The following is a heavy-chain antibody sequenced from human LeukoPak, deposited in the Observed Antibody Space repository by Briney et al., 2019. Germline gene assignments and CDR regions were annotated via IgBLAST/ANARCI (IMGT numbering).Heavy chain of an antibody. CDR1: GYSFTSYW. D-gene: IGHD2-2*01. Sequence: KVSCKGSGYSFTSYWIGWVRQVPGKGLEWMGIIYPGDSDTRYSPSFQGQVTISADKSISTAYLQWSSLKASDTAMYYCARRDCSSTSCQGFDPWGQGTLVTVSS. J-gene: IGHJ5*02. CDR3: ARRDCSSTSCQGFDP. CDR2: IYPGDSDT. V-gene: IGHV5-51*01.